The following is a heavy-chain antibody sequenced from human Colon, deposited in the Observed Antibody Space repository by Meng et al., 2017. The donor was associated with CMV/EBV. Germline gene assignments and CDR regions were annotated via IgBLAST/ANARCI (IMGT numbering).Heavy chain of an antibody. J-gene: IGHJ4*02. CDR2: INPNSGGT. CDR3: ARDWYPGDRRGSFDY. V-gene: IGHV1-2*02. Sequence: QVRLVQSGAEVTKPGASVKVPCKASEYTFTGYYMHWVRQAPGQGLEWMGWINPNSGGTNYAQKFQGRVPMTRDTSITTAYMELSRLRSDDTAVYYCARDWYPGDRRGSFDYWGQGTLVTVSS. D-gene: IGHD3-22*01. CDR1: EYTFTGYY.